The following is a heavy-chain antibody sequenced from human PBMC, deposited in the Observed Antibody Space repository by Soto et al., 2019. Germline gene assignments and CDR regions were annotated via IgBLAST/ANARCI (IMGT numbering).Heavy chain of an antibody. Sequence: EVQLLESGGGLVQPWGSLRLSCAASTFTFSSYAMNWVRQAPGKGLEWVSGISYTGGTTYFADSVKSRFTISRDNSKNTLYLQMNSLRFEDTAVYYCAKDRIYYGSDSGGMDVWCQGTTVTVSS. J-gene: IGHJ6*02. D-gene: IGHD3-10*01. CDR1: TFTFSSYA. CDR2: ISYTGGTT. CDR3: AKDRIYYGSDSGGMDV. V-gene: IGHV3-23*01.